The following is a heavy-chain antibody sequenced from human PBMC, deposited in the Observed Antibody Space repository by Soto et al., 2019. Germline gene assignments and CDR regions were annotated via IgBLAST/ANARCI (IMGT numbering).Heavy chain of an antibody. CDR1: GFTFSSYA. J-gene: IGHJ4*02. CDR2: ISGSGGST. D-gene: IGHD5-18*01. Sequence: GSLRLSCAASGFTFSSYAMSWVRQAPGKGLEWVSAISGSGGSTYHADSVKGRFTISRDNSKNTLYLQMNSLRAEDTAVYYCAFIHGYYFDYWGQGTLVTASS. CDR3: AFIHGYYFDY. V-gene: IGHV3-23*01.